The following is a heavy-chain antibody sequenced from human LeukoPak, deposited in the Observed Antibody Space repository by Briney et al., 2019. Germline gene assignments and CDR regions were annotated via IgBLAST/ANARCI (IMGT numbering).Heavy chain of an antibody. CDR3: AKDLRVGGFDY. CDR2: IPYDGSNK. D-gene: IGHD3-10*01. CDR1: GFTFSRFT. V-gene: IGHV3-30-3*01. J-gene: IGHJ4*02. Sequence: GGSLRLSCAASGFTFSRFTMHWVRQAPGKGLEWVALIPYDGSNKYYANSVKGRFTISRDNSKNTLYLQMNSLRAEDTAVYYCAKDLRVGGFDYWGQGTLVTVSS.